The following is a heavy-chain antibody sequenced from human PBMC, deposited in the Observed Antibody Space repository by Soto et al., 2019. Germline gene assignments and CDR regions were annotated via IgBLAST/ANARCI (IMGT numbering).Heavy chain of an antibody. V-gene: IGHV4-59*08. J-gene: IGHJ4*02. Sequence: QVQLQESGPGLVKSLETLSLTCTVSGGSISSYYWSWIRQPPGTGLEWIGYIYSSGSTNYNPSLKSRVTISVDTSKNHFSLKLTSVTAADTAVYYCARHYCGGGGCYYFDYWCQGTLVTVSS. CDR1: GGSISSYY. CDR2: IYSSGST. CDR3: ARHYCGGGGCYYFDY. D-gene: IGHD2-15*01.